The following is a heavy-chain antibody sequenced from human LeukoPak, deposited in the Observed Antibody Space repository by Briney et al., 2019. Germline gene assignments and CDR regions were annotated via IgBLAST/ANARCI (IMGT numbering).Heavy chain of an antibody. J-gene: IGHJ4*02. Sequence: PGESLKVSCKGSGYSFTNYWIVWVRQMPGKGLEWMGVIYAGDSDNRYSPPFQGQVTISVDKSITTAYLQWSSLKASDTAMYYCARRGLTDRFFDNWGQGTLVTVSS. CDR3: ARRGLTDRFFDN. D-gene: IGHD1-20*01. CDR1: GYSFTNYW. V-gene: IGHV5-51*01. CDR2: IYAGDSDN.